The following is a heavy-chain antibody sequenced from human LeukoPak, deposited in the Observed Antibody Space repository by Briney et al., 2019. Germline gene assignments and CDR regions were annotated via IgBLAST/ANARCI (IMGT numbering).Heavy chain of an antibody. CDR2: IKEDGSEK. D-gene: IGHD6-19*01. CDR1: GLTFSGYG. Sequence: PGGSLRLSCAASGLTFSGYGADWVRQAPGRGLEWVANIKEDGSEKYYVDSVRGRFTISRDNAKNSLYLQMNNLRAEDTAVYYCARPFGNGWFLRDYWGRGTLVTVSS. J-gene: IGHJ4*02. CDR3: ARPFGNGWFLRDY. V-gene: IGHV3-7*01.